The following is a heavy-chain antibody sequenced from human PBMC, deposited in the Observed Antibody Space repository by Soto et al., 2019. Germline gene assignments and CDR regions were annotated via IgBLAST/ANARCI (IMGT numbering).Heavy chain of an antibody. CDR2: ISYDGSNK. CDR1: GFTFSSYG. Sequence: GGSLRLSCAASGFTFSSYGMHWVRPAPGKGLEWVAVISYDGSNKYYADSVKGRFTISRDNSKNTLYLQMNSLRAEDTAVYYCAKDEILYGDSPNYFDYWGQGTLVTVSS. J-gene: IGHJ4*02. V-gene: IGHV3-30*18. D-gene: IGHD4-17*01. CDR3: AKDEILYGDSPNYFDY.